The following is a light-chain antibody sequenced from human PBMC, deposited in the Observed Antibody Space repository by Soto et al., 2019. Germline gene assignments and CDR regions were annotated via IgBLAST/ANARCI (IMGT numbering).Light chain of an antibody. CDR1: QSVTSSY. Sequence: EIVLTQSPGTLSLSPGERATLSCRASQSVTSSYLAWYQQKPGQAPRLLIYGASSRATGIPDRFSGSGSGTDFTLTISSLEPEDFAIYYCHQRQSWPRTFGQGTKVDIK. J-gene: IGKJ1*01. CDR3: HQRQSWPRT. V-gene: IGKV3-20*01. CDR2: GAS.